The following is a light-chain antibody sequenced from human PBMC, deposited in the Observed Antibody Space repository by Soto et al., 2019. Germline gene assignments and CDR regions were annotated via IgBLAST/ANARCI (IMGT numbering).Light chain of an antibody. CDR2: PAS. CDR1: QTIGNI. CDR3: HQTYGTPYT. V-gene: IGKV1-39*01. J-gene: IGKJ2*01. Sequence: DIQMTQSPSSLSASVGDRVTIACRASQTIGNILSWYQQKPGKAPKLLIYPASSLQGGVPSRFSGSGSGTEFTLTISSLQPEDFATYYCHQTYGTPYTFGQGTKLEIK.